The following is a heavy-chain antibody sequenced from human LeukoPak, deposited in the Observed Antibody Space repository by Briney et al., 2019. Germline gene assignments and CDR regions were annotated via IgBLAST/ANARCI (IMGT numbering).Heavy chain of an antibody. D-gene: IGHD6-19*01. CDR3: ASLQYSSGWPFDY. J-gene: IGHJ4*02. CDR1: GGSFSGYY. Sequence: SETLSLTCAVYGGSFSGYYWSWIRQPPGKGLEWIGEINHSGSTNYNPSLKSRVTISVDTSKNQFSLKLSSVTAADTAVYYCASLQYSSGWPFDYWGQGTLVTVSS. CDR2: INHSGST. V-gene: IGHV4-34*01.